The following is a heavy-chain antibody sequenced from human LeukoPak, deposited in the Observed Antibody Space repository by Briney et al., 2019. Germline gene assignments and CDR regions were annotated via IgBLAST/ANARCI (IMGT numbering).Heavy chain of an antibody. CDR2: IYYSGST. J-gene: IGHJ3*02. V-gene: IGHV4-59*01. CDR3: ARGLTSSVAFDI. CDR1: GGSISSYY. Sequence: PSETLSLTCTVSGGSISSYYWSWIRQPPGKGLEWIGYIYYSGSTNYNPSLKSRVTISVDTSQNQFSLKLSSVTAADTAVYYCARGLTSSVAFDIWGQGTMVTVSS. D-gene: IGHD4/OR15-4a*01.